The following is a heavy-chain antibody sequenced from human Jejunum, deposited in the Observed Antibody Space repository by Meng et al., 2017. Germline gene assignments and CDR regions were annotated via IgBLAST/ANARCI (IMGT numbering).Heavy chain of an antibody. CDR1: GFTFRDYW. CDR3: ARDKTSDYLDS. Sequence: EGELVESGGGLVPPGGSLRLSCSALGFTFRDYWMHWVRQPPGKGLEWVSRINSDGTITTYADSVKGRFTISRDNARNILYLQMSSLKAEDTAVYYCARDKTSDYLDSWGRGTLVTVSS. V-gene: IGHV3-74*01. CDR2: INSDGTIT. J-gene: IGHJ4*02. D-gene: IGHD2-21*01.